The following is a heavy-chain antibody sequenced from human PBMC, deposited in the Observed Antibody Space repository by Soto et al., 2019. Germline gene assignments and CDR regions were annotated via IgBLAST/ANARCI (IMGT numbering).Heavy chain of an antibody. Sequence: QVQLVESGGGVVQPGRSLRLSCAASGFTFSSYGMHWVRQAPGKGLEWVAVIWYDGSNKYYADSVKGRFTISRDNSKNTLYLQMNSLRAEDTAVYYCARAEAPDGYSSGWYADYWGQGTLVTVSS. CDR2: IWYDGSNK. CDR3: ARAEAPDGYSSGWYADY. CDR1: GFTFSSYG. V-gene: IGHV3-33*01. D-gene: IGHD6-19*01. J-gene: IGHJ4*02.